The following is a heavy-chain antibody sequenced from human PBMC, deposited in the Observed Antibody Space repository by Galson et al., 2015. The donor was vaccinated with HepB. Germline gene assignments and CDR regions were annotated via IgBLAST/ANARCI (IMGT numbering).Heavy chain of an antibody. CDR2: ISSSSTYI. V-gene: IGHV3-21*01. D-gene: IGHD5-18*01. Sequence: SLRLSCAASGFTFSTYTLNWVRQAPGKGLEWVSSISSSSTYIYYADSVKGRFTISRDNAKNSLFLQMNSLRAEDTAMYYCAKDGAYSYGYRMNWFDPWGQGTLVTVSS. J-gene: IGHJ5*02. CDR1: GFTFSTYT. CDR3: AKDGAYSYGYRMNWFDP.